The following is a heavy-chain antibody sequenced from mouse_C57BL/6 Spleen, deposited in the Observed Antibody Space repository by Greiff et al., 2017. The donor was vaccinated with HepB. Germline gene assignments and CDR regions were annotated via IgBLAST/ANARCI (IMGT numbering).Heavy chain of an antibody. Sequence: QVQLQQPGAELVKPGASVKLSCKASGYTFTSYWMQWVKQRPGQGLEWIGEIDPSDSYTNYNQKFKGKATLTVDTSSSTAYMQLSSLTSEDSAVYYCAKRGYYGSSPYYFDYWGQGTTLTVSS. CDR2: IDPSDSYT. CDR3: AKRGYYGSSPYYFDY. J-gene: IGHJ2*01. V-gene: IGHV1-50*01. CDR1: GYTFTSYW. D-gene: IGHD1-1*01.